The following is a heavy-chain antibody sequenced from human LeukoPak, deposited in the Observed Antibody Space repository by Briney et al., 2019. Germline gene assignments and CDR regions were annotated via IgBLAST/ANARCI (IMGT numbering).Heavy chain of an antibody. CDR1: GFTFSRHW. CDR2: INSDGSGT. D-gene: IGHD2-15*01. Sequence: GGSLRLSCAASGFTFSRHWMHWVRQAPGKGLVWVSRINSDGSGTNLADSVKGRFTISRDNAKNTLYLQMNSLRAEDTAVYYCGRGYCSGGSCQSVGYYGMDVWGQGATVTVSS. V-gene: IGHV3-74*01. CDR3: GRGYCSGGSCQSVGYYGMDV. J-gene: IGHJ6*02.